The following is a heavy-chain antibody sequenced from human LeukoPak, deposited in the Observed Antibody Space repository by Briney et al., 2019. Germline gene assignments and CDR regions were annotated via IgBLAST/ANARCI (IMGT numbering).Heavy chain of an antibody. J-gene: IGHJ4*02. V-gene: IGHV3-21*01. Sequence: GGSLRLSCVASGFTSSNYAMTWVRQAPGKGLEWVSTVSGPGTDTYYVDSLKGRFTISRDNAKNSLYLQMNSLRAEDTAVYYCARDPMLAYYFDYWGQGTLVTVSS. CDR1: GFTSSNYA. CDR2: VSGPGTDT. CDR3: ARDPMLAYYFDY. D-gene: IGHD2-8*01.